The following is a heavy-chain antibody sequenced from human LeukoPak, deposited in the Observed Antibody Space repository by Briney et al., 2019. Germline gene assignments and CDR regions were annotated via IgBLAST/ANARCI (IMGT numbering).Heavy chain of an antibody. J-gene: IGHJ4*01. CDR2: INHSGST. Sequence: PSETLSLTCAVYGGSFSGYYWTWIRQPPGKGLEWIGEINHSGSTNYNPSLKSRVTISVDTSKNQFSLKLSSVTAADTALYYCARGADYASRGFYLPYWGRGTLVTVSS. CDR1: GGSFSGYY. D-gene: IGHD3-22*01. V-gene: IGHV4-34*01. CDR3: ARGADYASRGFYLPY.